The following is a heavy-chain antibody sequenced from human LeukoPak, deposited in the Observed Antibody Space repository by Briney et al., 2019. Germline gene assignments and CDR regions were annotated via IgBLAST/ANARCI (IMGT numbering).Heavy chain of an antibody. Sequence: GGSLRLSCAASGFMFSDYYMSWIRQAPGKGLEWVSFISSSSSYTNYSDSVTGRFTISRDNAKNSLYLQMNRLRVEDTAVYYCARDGTPHYTTGWVFFDYWGQGTLVTVSS. V-gene: IGHV3-11*06. CDR2: ISSSSSYT. CDR3: ARDGTPHYTTGWVFFDY. D-gene: IGHD6-25*01. J-gene: IGHJ4*02. CDR1: GFMFSDYY.